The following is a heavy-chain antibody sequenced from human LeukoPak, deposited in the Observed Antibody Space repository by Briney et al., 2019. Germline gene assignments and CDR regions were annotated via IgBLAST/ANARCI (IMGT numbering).Heavy chain of an antibody. V-gene: IGHV4-34*01. D-gene: IGHD3-10*01. CDR2: INHSGST. CDR1: GGSFSGYY. CDR3: ARGWRYYGSGSYCWFDP. Sequence: SETLSLTCAVYGGSFSGYYWSWIRQPPGKGLEWIGEINHSGSTNYNPSLKNRVTISVDTSKNQFSLKLSSVTAADTAVYYCARGWRYYGSGSYCWFDPWGQGTLVTASS. J-gene: IGHJ5*02.